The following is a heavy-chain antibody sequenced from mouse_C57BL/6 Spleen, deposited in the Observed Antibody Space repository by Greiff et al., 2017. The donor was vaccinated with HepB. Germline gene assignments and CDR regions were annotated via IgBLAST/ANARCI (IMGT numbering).Heavy chain of an antibody. CDR2: ISSGGSYT. Sequence: EVMLVESGGDLVKPGGSLKLSCAASGFTFSSYGMSWVRQTPDKRLEWVATISSGGSYTYYPDSVKGRFTISRDNAKNTLYLQMSSLKSEDTAMYYCARQGYFDYWGQGTTLIVSS. CDR1: GFTFSSYG. CDR3: ARQGYFDY. J-gene: IGHJ2*01. V-gene: IGHV5-6*01.